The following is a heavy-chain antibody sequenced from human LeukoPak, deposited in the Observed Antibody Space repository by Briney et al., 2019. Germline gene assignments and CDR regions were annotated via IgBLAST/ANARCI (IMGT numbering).Heavy chain of an antibody. D-gene: IGHD2-2*01. CDR1: GYTLTELS. CDR2: FDPEDGEA. V-gene: IGHV1-24*01. Sequence: GASVKVSCKVSGYTLTELSMHWVRQAPGKGLEWMGGFDPEDGEAIYAQKFQGRVTMTEDTSTDTAYLELSSMRSEDAAVYYCATPPGYCSSTSCYYMDVWGKGTTVTVSS. CDR3: ATPPGYCSSTSCYYMDV. J-gene: IGHJ6*03.